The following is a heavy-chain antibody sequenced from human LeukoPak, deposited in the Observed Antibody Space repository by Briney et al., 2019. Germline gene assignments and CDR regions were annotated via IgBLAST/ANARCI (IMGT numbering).Heavy chain of an antibody. CDR3: AREEDTAMVTDH. CDR1: GFTFSSYA. J-gene: IGHJ4*02. Sequence: GGSLRLSCAASGFTFSSYAMSWVRQAPGKGLEWVSAISDSGDSTYYTDSVKGRFAISRDNAKNSLYLQMNSLRAEDTAVYYCAREEDTAMVTDHWGQGTLVTVSS. D-gene: IGHD5-18*01. V-gene: IGHV3-23*01. CDR2: ISDSGDST.